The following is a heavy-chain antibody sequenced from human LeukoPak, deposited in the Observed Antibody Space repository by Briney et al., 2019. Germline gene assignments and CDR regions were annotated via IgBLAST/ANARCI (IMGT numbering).Heavy chain of an antibody. CDR2: IYYSGSP. CDR3: ARDCRSTSCYAGAYYGMDV. CDR1: GGSISSGGYY. D-gene: IGHD2-2*01. V-gene: IGHV4-31*03. Sequence: SETLSLTCTVSGGSISSGGYYWSWIRQHPGKGLEWIGYIYYSGSPYYNPSLKSRVTISVDTSKNQFSRKLSSVTATDTAVYYCARDCRSTSCYAGAYYGMDVWGQGTTVTVSS. J-gene: IGHJ6*02.